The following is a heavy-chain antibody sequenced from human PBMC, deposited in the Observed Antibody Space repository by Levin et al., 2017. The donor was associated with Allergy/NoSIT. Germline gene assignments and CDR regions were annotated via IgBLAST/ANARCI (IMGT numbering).Heavy chain of an antibody. D-gene: IGHD5-12*01. J-gene: IGHJ4*02. CDR1: GGTFSSYA. CDR3: ASGGGYDLAYYFDY. CDR2: IIPIFGTA. V-gene: IGHV1-69*13. Sequence: GASVKVSCKASGGTFSSYAISWVRQAPGQGLEWMGGIIPIFGTANYAQKFQGRVTITADESTSTAYMELSSLRSEDTAVYYCASGGGYDLAYYFDYWGQGTLVTVSS.